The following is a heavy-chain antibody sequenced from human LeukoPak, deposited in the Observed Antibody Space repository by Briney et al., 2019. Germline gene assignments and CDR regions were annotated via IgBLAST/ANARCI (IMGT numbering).Heavy chain of an antibody. J-gene: IGHJ3*02. CDR2: MYSGGDT. D-gene: IGHD3-22*01. Sequence: GGSLRLSCAASGFTVSSNYMSWVRQAPGKGLEWVSVMYSGGDTTYADSVKGRFTISRDDSKNPLYLQMNSLRAEDTAVYYCARDGRDSSGYYYLGAFDIWGQGTMVTVSS. CDR3: ARDGRDSSGYYYLGAFDI. CDR1: GFTVSSNY. V-gene: IGHV3-53*01.